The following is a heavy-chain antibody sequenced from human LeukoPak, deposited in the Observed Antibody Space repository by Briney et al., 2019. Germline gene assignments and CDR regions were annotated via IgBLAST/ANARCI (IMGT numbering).Heavy chain of an antibody. CDR1: GFTFSSYV. CDR3: ASVTTHGVSHYEYKY. V-gene: IGHV3-64*01. Sequence: AGSLRLSCAASGFTFSSYVMHWVRQAPGKGLEYVSGISGNGGSTYYANSVKGRFTISRDNSKNTLYLQMGSLRAEDMAVYYCASVTTHGVSHYEYKYWGQGTLVTVSS. D-gene: IGHD4-11*01. CDR2: ISGNGGST. J-gene: IGHJ4*02.